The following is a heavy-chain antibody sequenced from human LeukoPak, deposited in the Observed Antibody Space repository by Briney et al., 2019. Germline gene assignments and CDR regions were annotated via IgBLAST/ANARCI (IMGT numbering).Heavy chain of an antibody. J-gene: IGHJ4*02. V-gene: IGHV6-1*01. Sequence: SQTLSLTCAISGDSVSSNSAAWNWIMQSPSRGLEWLGRTYYRSKWYNDYAVSVKSRITINPDTSKNQFSLQLNSVTPEDTAVYYCARESYDILTGYSSGYDYWGQGTLVTVSS. CDR3: ARESYDILTGYSSGYDY. CDR2: TYYRSKWYN. CDR1: GDSVSSNSAA. D-gene: IGHD3-9*01.